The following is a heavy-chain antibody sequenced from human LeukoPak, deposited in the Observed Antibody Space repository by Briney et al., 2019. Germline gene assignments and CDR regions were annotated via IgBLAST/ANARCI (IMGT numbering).Heavy chain of an antibody. J-gene: IGHJ4*02. D-gene: IGHD1-26*01. V-gene: IGHV3-30*02. CDR2: IRYDGSNK. CDR3: AKEYSGSYRYFDY. CDR1: GFTFSSYG. Sequence: GGSLRLSCAASGFTFSSYGMHWVRQAPGKGLEWVAFIRYDGSNKYYADSVKGRFTISRDNSKNTLYLQMNSLRAEDTAVYYCAKEYSGSYRYFDYWGQGTLVTVSS.